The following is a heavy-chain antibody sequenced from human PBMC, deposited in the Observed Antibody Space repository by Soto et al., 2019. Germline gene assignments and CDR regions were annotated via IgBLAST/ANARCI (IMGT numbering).Heavy chain of an antibody. J-gene: IGHJ4*02. D-gene: IGHD6-13*01. V-gene: IGHV1-3*01. CDR1: GGTFRSYA. CDR2: INAGNGNT. Sequence: GASVKVSCKASGGTFRSYAFTWVRQAPGRGLEWMGWINAGNGNTKYSQKFQGRVTITRDTSASTAYMELSSLRSEDTAVYYCARVGAAAGPYYFDYWGQGTLVTVSS. CDR3: ARVGAAAGPYYFDY.